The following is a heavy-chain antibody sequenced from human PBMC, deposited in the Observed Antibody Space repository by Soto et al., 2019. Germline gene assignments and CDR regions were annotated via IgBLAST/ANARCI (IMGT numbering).Heavy chain of an antibody. CDR3: AKSAETPYYGMDV. CDR2: ISYDGSNK. Sequence: GGSLRLSCAASGFTFSSYGMHWVRQAPGKGLEWVAVISYDGSNKYYADSVKGRFTISRDNSKNTLYLQMNSLRAEDTAVYYCAKSAETPYYGMDVWGQGTTVTVSS. D-gene: IGHD2-15*01. J-gene: IGHJ6*02. V-gene: IGHV3-30*18. CDR1: GFTFSSYG.